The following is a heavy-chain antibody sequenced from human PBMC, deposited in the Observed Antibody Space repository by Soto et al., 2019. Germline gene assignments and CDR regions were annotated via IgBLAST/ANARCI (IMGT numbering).Heavy chain of an antibody. J-gene: IGHJ6*02. V-gene: IGHV3-15*01. CDR2: IKSKTDGGTT. Sequence: GGSLRLSCAASGFTFSNACMSWVRQAPGKGLEWVGRIKSKTDGGTTDYAAPEKGRFTIERDESKNTLYLQMNSLNTEDTAVYYCTTDSMVRAVVGGEGYDYGMDVWGQGTMVTVSS. CDR1: GFTFSNAC. CDR3: TTDSMVRAVVGGEGYDYGMDV. D-gene: IGHD3-10*01.